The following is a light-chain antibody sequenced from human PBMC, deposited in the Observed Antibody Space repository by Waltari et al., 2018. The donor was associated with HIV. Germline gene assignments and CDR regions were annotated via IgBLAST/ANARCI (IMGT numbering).Light chain of an antibody. V-gene: IGKV3-20*01. J-gene: IGKJ3*01. CDR1: QSVSSNY. CDR3: QQYGSSPPFT. CDR2: GAS. Sequence: ELVLTQSPGTLSLSPGERATLSSRASQSVSSNYLAWYQQKPGQAPRLLIYGASSRATGIPDRFSGSGSGTDFTLTISRLEPEDFAVYYCQQYGSSPPFTFGPGTKVDIK.